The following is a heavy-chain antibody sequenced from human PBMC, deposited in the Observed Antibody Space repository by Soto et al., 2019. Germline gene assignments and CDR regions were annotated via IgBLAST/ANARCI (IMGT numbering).Heavy chain of an antibody. CDR3: AYSTGWYRHDV. CDR1: GDSISNSRW. CDR2: IFHSGDT. Sequence: QVQLQESGPGLVKPSGTLSLTCAVSGDSISNSRWWTWVRQPPGKGLEWIGDIFHSGDTNYNPSLKGRVFISVDKSQNQFSLTVSSVTAADTAVYYCAYSTGWYRHDVWGQGTLVTVSS. V-gene: IGHV4-4*02. D-gene: IGHD6-19*01. J-gene: IGHJ3*01.